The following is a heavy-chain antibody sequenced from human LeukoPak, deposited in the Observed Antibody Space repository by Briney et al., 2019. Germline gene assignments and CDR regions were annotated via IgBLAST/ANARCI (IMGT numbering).Heavy chain of an antibody. CDR2: IKQDGSER. V-gene: IGHV3-7*01. D-gene: IGHD6-19*01. J-gene: IGHJ4*02. CDR1: GFTFSTYW. CDR3: ARDSGGGSGWHTYPSY. Sequence: GGSLRLSCAASGFTFSTYWMSWVRQAPGKGLEWVANIKQDGSERNYVDSVKGRFTISRDNAKNSLYLQMNSLRAEDTAVYYCARDSGGGSGWHTYPSYWGQGTLVTVSS.